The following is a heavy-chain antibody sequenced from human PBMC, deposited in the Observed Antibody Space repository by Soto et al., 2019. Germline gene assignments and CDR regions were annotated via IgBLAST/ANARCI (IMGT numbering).Heavy chain of an antibody. D-gene: IGHD6-13*01. CDR3: ARVRQWAEAGTNWFDP. CDR1: GGTFSSYA. J-gene: IGHJ5*02. V-gene: IGHV1-69*06. Sequence: SVKVSCKASGGTFSSYAISWVRQAPGQGLEWMGGIIPIFGTANYAQKFQGRVTITADKSTSTAYMELSSLRSEDTAVYYCARVRQWAEAGTNWFDPWRQGPLVTVS. CDR2: IIPIFGTA.